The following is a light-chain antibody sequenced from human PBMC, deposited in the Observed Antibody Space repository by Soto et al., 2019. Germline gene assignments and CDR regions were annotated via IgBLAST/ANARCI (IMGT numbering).Light chain of an antibody. V-gene: IGKV1-5*03. CDR3: QLYNSSSVT. Sequence: DIQMTQSPSTLSASVGDRVTITCRASQSISSWLAWYQQKPGKAPKLLIYKASSLESGVPSRFSGSGSGTEFTLTISSLQPDDFAPYYCQLYNSSSVTFGQGTKLEIK. CDR1: QSISSW. CDR2: KAS. J-gene: IGKJ2*01.